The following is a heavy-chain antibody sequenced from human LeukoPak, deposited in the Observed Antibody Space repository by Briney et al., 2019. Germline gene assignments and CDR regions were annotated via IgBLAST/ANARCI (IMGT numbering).Heavy chain of an antibody. V-gene: IGHV1-69*01. Sequence: ASVKVSCKASGGTFSSYAISWVRQAPGQGLEWMGGIIPIFGTANYAQKFQGRVTITADESTSTAYMELSSLRSEDTAVYYCASTDYCGGDCYSNYWGQGTLVTVSS. CDR3: ASTDYCGGDCYSNY. CDR2: IIPIFGTA. D-gene: IGHD2-21*01. J-gene: IGHJ4*02. CDR1: GGTFSSYA.